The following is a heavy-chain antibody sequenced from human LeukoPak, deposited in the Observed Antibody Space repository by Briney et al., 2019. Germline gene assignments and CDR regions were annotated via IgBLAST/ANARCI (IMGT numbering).Heavy chain of an antibody. CDR1: GGTFSSYA. CDR2: IIPILGIA. V-gene: IGHV1-69*04. CDR3: ARDDGDYDFDC. Sequence: ASVKVSCKASGGTFSSYAISWVRQAPGQGLEWMGRIIPILGIANYAQKFQGRVTITADKSTSIVYMELSSLRSEDTAVYHCARDDGDYDFDCWGQGTLVTVSS. D-gene: IGHD4-17*01. J-gene: IGHJ4*02.